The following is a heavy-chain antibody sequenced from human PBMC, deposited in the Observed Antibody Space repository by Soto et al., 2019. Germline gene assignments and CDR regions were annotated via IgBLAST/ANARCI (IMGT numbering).Heavy chain of an antibody. Sequence: QLQLQESGPGLVKPSETLSLTCTVSGGSISSSSYYWGWIRQPPGKGLEWIGSIYYSGSTYYNPSLKSRVTISVDTSKNQFSLKLSSVTAADTAVYYCARQGWGSSGRPYYYYYGMDVWGQGTTVTVSS. CDR2: IYYSGST. V-gene: IGHV4-39*01. J-gene: IGHJ6*02. CDR1: GGSISSSSYY. D-gene: IGHD6-19*01. CDR3: ARQGWGSSGRPYYYYYGMDV.